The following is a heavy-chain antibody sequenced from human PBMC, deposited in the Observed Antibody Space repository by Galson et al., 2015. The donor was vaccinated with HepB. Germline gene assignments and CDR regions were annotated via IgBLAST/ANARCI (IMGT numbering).Heavy chain of an antibody. J-gene: IGHJ4*02. Sequence: SLRLSCAASGFTFSGSAMHWVRQASGRGLEWVGRIGSKAHNYATAYVASVKGRFTISRDDSKSTAYLQMNSLKTEDTAVYYCTRLGDLSGYSSKWGQGTLVTVSS. CDR2: IGSKAHNYAT. D-gene: IGHD6-13*01. CDR3: TRLGDLSGYSSK. CDR1: GFTFSGSA. V-gene: IGHV3-73*01.